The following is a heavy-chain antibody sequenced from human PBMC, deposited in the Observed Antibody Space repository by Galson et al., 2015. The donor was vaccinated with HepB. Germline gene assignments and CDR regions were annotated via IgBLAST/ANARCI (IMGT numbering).Heavy chain of an antibody. J-gene: IGHJ4*02. Sequence: SLRLSCAASGFTFSGSAMHWVRQASGRGLEWVGRIGSKAHNYATAYVASVKGRFTISRDDSKSTAYLQMNSLKTEDTAVYYCTRLGDLSGYSSKWGQGTLVTVSS. CDR2: IGSKAHNYAT. D-gene: IGHD6-13*01. CDR3: TRLGDLSGYSSK. CDR1: GFTFSGSA. V-gene: IGHV3-73*01.